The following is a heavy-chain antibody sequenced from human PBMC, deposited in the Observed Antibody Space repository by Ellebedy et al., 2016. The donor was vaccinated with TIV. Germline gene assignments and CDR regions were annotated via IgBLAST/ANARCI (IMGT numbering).Heavy chain of an antibody. D-gene: IGHD6-6*01. Sequence: GGSLRLXXAASGFTFSSYGMHWVRQAPGKGLEWVAVIWYDGSNKYYADSVKGRFTISRDNSKNTLYLQMNSLRAEDTAVYYCAREGYSSSSGYYYGMDVWGQGTTVTVSS. CDR3: AREGYSSSSGYYYGMDV. V-gene: IGHV3-33*01. CDR2: IWYDGSNK. J-gene: IGHJ6*02. CDR1: GFTFSSYG.